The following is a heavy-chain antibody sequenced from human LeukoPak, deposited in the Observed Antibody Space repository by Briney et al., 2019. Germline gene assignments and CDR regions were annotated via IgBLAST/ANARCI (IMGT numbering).Heavy chain of an antibody. D-gene: IGHD3-10*01. CDR3: AIGYYGWEPMPDYDLDV. CDR2: ISAYNGNT. Sequence: AAVKVSCKASGYTFTSYGISWVRQAPGQGREWMGWISAYNGNTNYAQKLQGRVTMTTDTSTSTAYMELRSLRSDDTAVYYCAIGYYGWEPMPDYDLDVWGQGTTVTVSS. CDR1: GYTFTSYG. J-gene: IGHJ6*02. V-gene: IGHV1-18*01.